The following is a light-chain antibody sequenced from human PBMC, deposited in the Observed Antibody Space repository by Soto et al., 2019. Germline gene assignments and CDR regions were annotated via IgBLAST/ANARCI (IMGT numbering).Light chain of an antibody. V-gene: IGKV3-20*01. Sequence: EIVLTQSPGTLSLSPGERATLSCRASQSVSSSYLAWYQQKPGQAPRLLIYGASGRATGIPDRFSVSGSGTDFTLSISSLEPEAFAVDYCQQYASSPPYTFGHGTKLEIK. J-gene: IGKJ2*01. CDR2: GAS. CDR3: QQYASSPPYT. CDR1: QSVSSSY.